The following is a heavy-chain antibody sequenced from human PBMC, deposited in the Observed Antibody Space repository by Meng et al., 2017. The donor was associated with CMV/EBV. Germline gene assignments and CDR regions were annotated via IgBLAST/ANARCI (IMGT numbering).Heavy chain of an antibody. CDR2: IIPILGIA. J-gene: IGHJ2*01. CDR3: ARISSTSCPDL. D-gene: IGHD2-2*01. CDR1: GGTFSSYT. Sequence: SVKVSCKASGGTFSSYTISWVRQAPGQGLEWMGRIIPILGIANYAQKFQGRVTITADKFTSTAYMELSSLRSEDTAVYYCARISSTSCPDLWGRGTLVTVSS. V-gene: IGHV1-69*02.